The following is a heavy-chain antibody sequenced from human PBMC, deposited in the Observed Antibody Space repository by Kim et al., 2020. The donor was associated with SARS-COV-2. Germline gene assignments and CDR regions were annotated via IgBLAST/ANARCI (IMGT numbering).Heavy chain of an antibody. J-gene: IGHJ3*02. D-gene: IGHD5-12*01. CDR3: AREGAGYSGYAPGAFDI. Sequence: LKSRVTRSVDTSKNQFSLKLSSVTAADTAVYYCAREGAGYSGYAPGAFDIWGQGTMVTVSS. V-gene: IGHV4-59*01.